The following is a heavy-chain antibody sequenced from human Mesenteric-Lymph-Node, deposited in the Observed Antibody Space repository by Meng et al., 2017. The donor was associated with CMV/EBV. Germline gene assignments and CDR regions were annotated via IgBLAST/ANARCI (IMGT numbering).Heavy chain of an antibody. J-gene: IGHJ4*02. CDR3: ASSGSYYGLFDS. Sequence: SETLSLTCAVYGGSFSGYYWTWIRQPPGKGLEWIGEINHSGSTNYSPSLKSRVTISVDTSKSQFSLRVTSVTAADTAVYYCASSGSYYGLFDSWGQGILVTVSS. V-gene: IGHV4-34*01. CDR1: GGSFSGYY. CDR2: INHSGST. D-gene: IGHD1-26*01.